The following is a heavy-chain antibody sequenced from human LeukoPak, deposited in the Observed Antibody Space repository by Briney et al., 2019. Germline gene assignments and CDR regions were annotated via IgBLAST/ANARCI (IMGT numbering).Heavy chain of an antibody. V-gene: IGHV3-23*01. J-gene: IGHJ4*02. Sequence: GGSLRLSCAASGFTFSSYAMSWVRQAPGKGLEWVSAISGSGGSTYYAGSVKGRFTISSDNSKNTLYLQMNTLRAEDTAVYYCARALVGAFDYWGQGTLVTVSS. D-gene: IGHD1-26*01. CDR3: ARALVGAFDY. CDR1: GFTFSSYA. CDR2: ISGSGGST.